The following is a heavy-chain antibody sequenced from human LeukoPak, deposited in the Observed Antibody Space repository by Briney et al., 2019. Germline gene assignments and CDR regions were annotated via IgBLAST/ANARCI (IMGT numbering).Heavy chain of an antibody. Sequence: ASVKVSCKASGYTFTGYYMHWVRQAPGQGLEWMGWINPNSGGTNYAQKFQGRVTMTRDTSISTAYMGLSRLRSDDTAVYYCARAKSYCSSTSCQHLDPWGQGTLVTVSS. CDR1: GYTFTGYY. J-gene: IGHJ5*02. D-gene: IGHD2-2*01. V-gene: IGHV1-2*02. CDR3: ARAKSYCSSTSCQHLDP. CDR2: INPNSGGT.